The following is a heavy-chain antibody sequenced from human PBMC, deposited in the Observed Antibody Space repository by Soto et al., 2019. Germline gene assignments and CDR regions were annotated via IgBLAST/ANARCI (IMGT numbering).Heavy chain of an antibody. CDR1: GGFISSKY. D-gene: IGHD6-13*01. J-gene: IGHJ4*02. Sequence: PSETLSLTCTVSGGFISSKYRTWIRQPPGRGLEWIGYVYNSGITNYNPALKSRVTISEDTSRSQFSLNVSSMTAADTAVYYCATYRRAALAGYTLDYWGQGILVTISS. CDR3: ATYRRAALAGYTLDY. CDR2: VYNSGIT. V-gene: IGHV4-59*01.